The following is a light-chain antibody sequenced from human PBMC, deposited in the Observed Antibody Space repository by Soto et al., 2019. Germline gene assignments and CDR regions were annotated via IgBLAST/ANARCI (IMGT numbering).Light chain of an antibody. CDR3: SSFKGTNYFV. CDR1: SSNIGSNY. V-gene: IGLV1-47*01. J-gene: IGLJ1*01. CDR2: RNN. Sequence: QSVLTQPPSASGTPGQRVTISCSGSSSNIGSNYVFWYQQLPGTAPKLLIYRNNERPSGVPDRFSGSKSGTSASLAISGLRSEDEADYYCSSFKGTNYFVFGSGTKLTVL.